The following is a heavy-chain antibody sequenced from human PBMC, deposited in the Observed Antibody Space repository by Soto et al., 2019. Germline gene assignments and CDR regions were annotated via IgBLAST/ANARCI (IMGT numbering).Heavy chain of an antibody. CDR2: IYYSGST. D-gene: IGHD3-22*01. V-gene: IGHV4-31*03. CDR3: ARATIYDSSGYYFDY. J-gene: IGHJ4*02. CDR1: GGSISSGGYY. Sequence: PSETLSLTCTVSGGSISSGGYYWSWIRQHPGKGLEWIGYIYYSGSTYYNPSLKSRVTISVDTSKNQFSLKLSSVTAADTAVYYCARATIYDSSGYYFDYWGQGTLVTSPQ.